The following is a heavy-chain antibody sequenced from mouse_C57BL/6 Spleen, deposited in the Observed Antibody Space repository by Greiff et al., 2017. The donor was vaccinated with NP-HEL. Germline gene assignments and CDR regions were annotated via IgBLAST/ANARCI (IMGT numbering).Heavy chain of an antibody. Sequence: VQGVESGPGLVAPSQSLSITCTVSGFSLTSYGVSWVRQPPGKGLEWLGVIWGDGSTNNHSALISRLSIDKDNSKSQVFLKLISLQTDDTATYYSAKPDSNGYFDVWGTGTTVTVSS. V-gene: IGHV2-3*01. J-gene: IGHJ1*03. CDR2: IWGDGST. CDR3: AKPDSNGYFDV. D-gene: IGHD2-5*01. CDR1: GFSLTSYG.